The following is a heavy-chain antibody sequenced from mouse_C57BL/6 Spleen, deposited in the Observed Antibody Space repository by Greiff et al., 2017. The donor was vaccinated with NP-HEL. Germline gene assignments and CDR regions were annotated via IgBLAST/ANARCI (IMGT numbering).Heavy chain of an antibody. CDR3: ARGDYDYYWYFDV. D-gene: IGHD2-4*01. Sequence: QVQLQQPGAELVRPGSSVKLSCKASGYTFTSYWMDWVKQRPGQGLEWIGNIYPSDSETHYNQKFKDKATLTVDKSSSTAYMQLSSLTSEDSAVYYCARGDYDYYWYFDVWGTGTTVTVSS. J-gene: IGHJ1*03. CDR2: IYPSDSET. CDR1: GYTFTSYW. V-gene: IGHV1-61*01.